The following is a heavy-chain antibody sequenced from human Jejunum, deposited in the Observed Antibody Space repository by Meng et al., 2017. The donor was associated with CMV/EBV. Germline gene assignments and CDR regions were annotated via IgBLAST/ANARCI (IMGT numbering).Heavy chain of an antibody. D-gene: IGHD3-22*01. CDR1: DYSFTSYNW. V-gene: IGHV4-4*02. J-gene: IGHJ5*02. CDR2: VYHSGTT. Sequence: SDYSFTSYNWWTGVRQSPDKGLEWVGEVYHSGTTNYNPSLKSRVTISVDKSKNQFFLQMTSLTAADTAVYYCARKISSGYYLNWFDPWGRGTLVTVSS. CDR3: ARKISSGYYLNWFDP.